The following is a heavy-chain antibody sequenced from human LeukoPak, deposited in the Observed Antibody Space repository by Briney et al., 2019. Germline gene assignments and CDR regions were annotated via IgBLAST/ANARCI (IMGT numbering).Heavy chain of an antibody. D-gene: IGHD6-13*01. CDR2: FYNSGST. CDR1: SCSIYSSNYH. Sequence: SETLSCTGSGSSCSIYSSNYHWRSIRQPPGKMRWWVWTFYNSGSTYYDPSLKSRITISVNTSKNQVYLKLSTVTAADTAVYYCARDRSIRWYYFWGQGTLVTVSS. J-gene: IGHJ4*02. V-gene: IGHV4-39*02. CDR3: ARDRSIRWYYF.